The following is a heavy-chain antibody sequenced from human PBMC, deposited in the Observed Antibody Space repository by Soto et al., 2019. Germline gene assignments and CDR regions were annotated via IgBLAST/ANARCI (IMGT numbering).Heavy chain of an antibody. Sequence: ASVKVSCKASGYTFTSYDINWVRQATGQGLEWMGWMNPNSGNTGYAQKFQGRVTMTRNTSISTAYMELSSLRSEDTAVYYCARGNIAVAGIETDYWGQGTLVTVYS. J-gene: IGHJ4*02. CDR1: GYTFTSYD. CDR2: MNPNSGNT. V-gene: IGHV1-8*01. D-gene: IGHD6-19*01. CDR3: ARGNIAVAGIETDY.